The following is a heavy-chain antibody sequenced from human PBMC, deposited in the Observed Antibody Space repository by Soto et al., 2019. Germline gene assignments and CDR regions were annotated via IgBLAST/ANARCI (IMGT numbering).Heavy chain of an antibody. J-gene: IGHJ4*02. CDR1: GFTFSSYS. D-gene: IGHD3-22*01. V-gene: IGHV3-48*02. CDR3: AIDHRATMIVVTFDY. Sequence: GGSLRLSCAASGFTFSSYSMNWVRQAPGKGLEWVSYISSSSSTIYYADSVKGRFTISRDNAKNSLYLQMNSLRDEDTAVYYCAIDHRATMIVVTFDYWGKGTLVTVSS. CDR2: ISSSSSTI.